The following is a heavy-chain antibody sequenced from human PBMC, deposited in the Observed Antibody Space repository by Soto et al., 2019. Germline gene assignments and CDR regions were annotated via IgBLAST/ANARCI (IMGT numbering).Heavy chain of an antibody. CDR3: ARSKFHGGFFDY. J-gene: IGHJ4*02. Sequence: QVQLVQSGAEVTKPGASVKVSCKASGYTFTSYAMHWVRQAPGQRLEWMGWINAGNGNTKYSQKFQGRVTITRDTSASTAYMELSSLRSEDTAVYYCARSKFHGGFFDYWGQGTLVTVSS. CDR2: INAGNGNT. D-gene: IGHD2-15*01. V-gene: IGHV1-3*01. CDR1: GYTFTSYA.